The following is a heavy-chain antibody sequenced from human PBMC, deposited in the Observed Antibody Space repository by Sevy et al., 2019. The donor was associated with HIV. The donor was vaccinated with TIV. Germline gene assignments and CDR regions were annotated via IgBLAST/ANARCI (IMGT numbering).Heavy chain of an antibody. J-gene: IGHJ4*02. CDR2: IKSNTDGGTT. V-gene: IGHV3-15*01. Sequence: SGYLRLSCAASGFTFSNAWMSWVRQAPGKGLEWVGRIKSNTDGGTTDYAAPVKGRFTIPRDDSKNTLYLQMNSLKTEETAVYHCTTDHSETYSSGWWGQGTLVSVSS. CDR3: TTDHSETYSSGW. D-gene: IGHD6-19*01. CDR1: GFTFSNAW.